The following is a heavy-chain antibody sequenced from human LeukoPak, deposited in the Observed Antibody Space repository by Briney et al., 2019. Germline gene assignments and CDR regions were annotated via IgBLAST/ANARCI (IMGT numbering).Heavy chain of an antibody. Sequence: PGGTLRLSCPAYGFTFSGSAMHWVRQASGKGLEWVGRIRSKANSYATAYAASVKGRFTISRDDSKNTAYLQMNSLKTEDTAVYYCTRDDYSFDYWGQGTLVTVSS. CDR1: GFTFSGSA. D-gene: IGHD2-21*02. V-gene: IGHV3-73*01. J-gene: IGHJ4*02. CDR3: TRDDYSFDY. CDR2: IRSKANSYAT.